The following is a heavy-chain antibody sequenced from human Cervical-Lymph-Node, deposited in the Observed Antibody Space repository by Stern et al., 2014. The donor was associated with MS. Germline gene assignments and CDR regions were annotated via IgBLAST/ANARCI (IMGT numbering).Heavy chain of an antibody. CDR1: GFTFRSYA. CDR2: ISFHGNNK. J-gene: IGHJ6*02. CDR3: AKDRALMEVLTTDRRRYGLDV. V-gene: IGHV3-30*18. Sequence: VQLVESGGGVVQPGRSLRLSCTSSGFTFRSYAMHWVRQAPGKGLGWVAVISFHGNNKYYADSVNGRFPISRDNVKNTLYLQMNSLRTEGTALYYCAKDRALMEVLTTDRRRYGLDVWGQGTTVTVSS. D-gene: IGHD3-3*01.